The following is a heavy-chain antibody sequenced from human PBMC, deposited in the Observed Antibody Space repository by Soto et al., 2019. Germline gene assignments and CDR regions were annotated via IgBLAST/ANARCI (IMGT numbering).Heavy chain of an antibody. CDR1: GYSITSYC. J-gene: IGHJ4*02. Sequence: GESLKISCKGSGYSITSYCISWVRQIPGKGLEWMGRIDPSDSYTNYSPSFQGHVTISADKSISTAYLQWSSLKASDTAMYCCASYGCSSSGWYGSYYWGQGTLVTVSS. CDR3: ASYGCSSSGWYGSYY. D-gene: IGHD6-19*01. CDR2: IDPSDSYT. V-gene: IGHV5-10-1*01.